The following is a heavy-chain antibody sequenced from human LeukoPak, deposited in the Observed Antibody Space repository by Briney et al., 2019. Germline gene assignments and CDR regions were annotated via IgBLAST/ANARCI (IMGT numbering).Heavy chain of an antibody. D-gene: IGHD6-19*01. CDR1: GYPFTGYY. J-gene: IGHJ4*02. Sequence: ASVKVSCKASGYPFTGYYVHWVRQAPGHGLEWIGWVNPRNGGTHSAQKFQGRVSMTGDTSSTTAYMELSRLTSDDTAVYYCARNSYSNGWYVIDYWGQGTLVTVSS. CDR3: ARNSYSNGWYVIDY. CDR2: VNPRNGGT. V-gene: IGHV1-2*02.